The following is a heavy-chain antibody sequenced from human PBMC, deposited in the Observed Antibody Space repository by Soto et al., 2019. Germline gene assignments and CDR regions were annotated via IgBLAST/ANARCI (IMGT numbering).Heavy chain of an antibody. V-gene: IGHV3-30*03. CDR3: ARQGGYCSSTSCYYGMDV. CDR1: GFTFSSYG. D-gene: IGHD2-2*01. Sequence: QVQLVESGGGVVQPGRSLRLSCAASGFTFSSYGMHWVRQAPGKGLEWGAVISYDGSNKYYADSVKGRFTISRDNSKNTLYLQMNSLRAEDTAVYYCARQGGYCSSTSCYYGMDVWGQGTTVTVSS. J-gene: IGHJ6*02. CDR2: ISYDGSNK.